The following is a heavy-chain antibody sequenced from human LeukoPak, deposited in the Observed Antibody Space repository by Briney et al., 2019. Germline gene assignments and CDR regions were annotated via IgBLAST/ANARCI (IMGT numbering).Heavy chain of an antibody. V-gene: IGHV3-9*01. CDR1: GFTFDDYG. D-gene: IGHD3-10*01. Sequence: GGSLRLSCAASGFTFDDYGIHWVRQAPGKGREWVSGIDWNSGALGYADSVKGRFTISRDNAKNSLYLQMNSLRAEDTALYYCVKDRAANLYGSGAFESWGQGTLVTVSS. J-gene: IGHJ4*02. CDR3: VKDRAANLYGSGAFES. CDR2: IDWNSGAL.